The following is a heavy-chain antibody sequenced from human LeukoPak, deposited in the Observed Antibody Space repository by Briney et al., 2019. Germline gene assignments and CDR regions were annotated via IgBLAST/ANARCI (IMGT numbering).Heavy chain of an antibody. V-gene: IGHV3-7*03. D-gene: IGHD3-10*02. CDR2: IKQDGSEK. J-gene: IGHJ4*02. CDR1: GFTFSDYA. Sequence: SGGSLRLSCAASGFTFSDYAMSWVRQAPGKGLEWVANIKQDGSEKYYVDSVKGRFTISRDNAKNSLYLQMNSLRAEDTAVYYCARDVLDHWGQGTLVTVSS. CDR3: ARDVLDH.